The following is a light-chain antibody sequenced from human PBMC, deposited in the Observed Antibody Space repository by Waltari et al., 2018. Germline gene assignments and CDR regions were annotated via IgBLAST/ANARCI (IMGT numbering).Light chain of an antibody. CDR1: HRINIW. CDR2: KAS. V-gene: IGKV1-5*01. J-gene: IGKJ2*01. Sequence: IQVIQSPSPLSASVGDTDTISCRVSHRINIWLAWYQQKPGKAPKLLIKKASTLEDGVPSRFSGSGSGTEFTLTIKSLQPDDFGTYFCQQFDTDVTFGQGTKVEI. CDR3: QQFDTDVT.